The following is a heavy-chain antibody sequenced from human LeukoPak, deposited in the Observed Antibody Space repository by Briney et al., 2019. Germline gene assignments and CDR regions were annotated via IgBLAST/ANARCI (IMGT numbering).Heavy chain of an antibody. CDR3: ARESGYSSGWYEGGFDY. V-gene: IGHV3-48*01. Sequence: GGSLRLSCAASGFTFSTYSMTWVRQAPGKGLEWVSYISSSSSTIYYADSVKGRFTISRDNAKNSLYLQMNSLRAEDTAVYYCARESGYSSGWYEGGFDYWGQGTLVTVSS. D-gene: IGHD6-19*01. CDR2: ISSSSSTI. CDR1: GFTFSTYS. J-gene: IGHJ4*02.